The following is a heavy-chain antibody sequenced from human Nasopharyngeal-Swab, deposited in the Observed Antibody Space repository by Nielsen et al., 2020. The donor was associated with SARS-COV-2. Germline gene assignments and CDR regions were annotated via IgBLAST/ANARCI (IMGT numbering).Heavy chain of an antibody. D-gene: IGHD3-16*02. CDR2: INHSGST. CDR1: GGSIRSSSYY. V-gene: IGHV4-39*07. CDR3: ARALKSYDY. Sequence: SETLSLTCSVPGGSIRSSSYYWSWIRQPPGKGLEWIGEINHSGSTNYNPSLKSRVTISVDTSKNQFSLKLSSVTAADTAVYYCARALKSYDYWGQGTLVTVSS. J-gene: IGHJ4*02.